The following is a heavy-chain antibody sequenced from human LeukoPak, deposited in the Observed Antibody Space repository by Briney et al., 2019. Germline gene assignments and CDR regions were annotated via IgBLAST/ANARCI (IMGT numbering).Heavy chain of an antibody. CDR2: IYYSGST. D-gene: IGHD2-15*01. J-gene: IGHJ5*02. V-gene: IGHV4-39*01. CDR1: GGSISSSSYY. CDR3: ARNVYCSGGSCYPRNWFDP. Sequence: SGTLSLTCTVSGGSISSSSYYWGWIRQPPGKGLEWIGNIYYSGSTFYNPSLKSRVTISVDTSKNQFSLKLSSVTAADTAVYYCARNVYCSGGSCYPRNWFDPWGQGTLVTVSS.